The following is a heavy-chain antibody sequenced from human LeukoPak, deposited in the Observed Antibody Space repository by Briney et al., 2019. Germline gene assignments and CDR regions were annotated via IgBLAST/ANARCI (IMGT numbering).Heavy chain of an antibody. CDR3: ARSVKTVDTAHYYFDY. D-gene: IGHD5-18*01. Sequence: PGGSLRLSCAASGFTFSSYGMHWVRQAPGKGLEWVASIRYDGSNKYYADSVKGRFTISRDNSKNTLYLQMNSLRADDTAVYYCARSVKTVDTAHYYFDYWGQGTLVTVSS. CDR1: GFTFSSYG. V-gene: IGHV3-30*02. J-gene: IGHJ4*02. CDR2: IRYDGSNK.